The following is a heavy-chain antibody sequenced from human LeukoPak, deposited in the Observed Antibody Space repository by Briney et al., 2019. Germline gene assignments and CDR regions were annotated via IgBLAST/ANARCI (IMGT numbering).Heavy chain of an antibody. CDR1: GFSFDDYV. CDR2: ITWNSDII. Sequence: GGSLRLSCAASGFSFDDYVMHWVRHAPGKGLEWVSTITWNSDIIGYADSVKGRFTISRDNAKNSLYLQMNSLRPEDTAVYSCAAGRGWIIEYWGQGALVTVSS. J-gene: IGHJ4*02. V-gene: IGHV3-9*01. CDR3: AAGRGWIIEY. D-gene: IGHD6-19*01.